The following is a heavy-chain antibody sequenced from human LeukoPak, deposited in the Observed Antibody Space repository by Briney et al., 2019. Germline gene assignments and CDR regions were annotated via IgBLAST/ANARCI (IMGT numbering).Heavy chain of an antibody. CDR2: ISGSGDAT. CDR1: VFTSTSPG. D-gene: IGHD6-6*01. V-gene: IGHV3-23*01. J-gene: IGHJ5*02. CDR3: AKLRGLSSSSENNWFDP. Sequence: GGSLRLSCAASVFTSTSPGMSWVRQAPGKRLEWVSGISGSGDATYYADSVKGRFTISRDNSKNTLYLQMNSLRAEETAVYYCAKLRGLSSSSENNWFDPWGQGTLVTVSS.